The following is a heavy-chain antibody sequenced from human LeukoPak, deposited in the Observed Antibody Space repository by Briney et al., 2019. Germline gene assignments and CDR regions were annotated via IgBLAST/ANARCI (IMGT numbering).Heavy chain of an antibody. J-gene: IGHJ6*02. V-gene: IGHV4-39*07. CDR2: INHSGST. D-gene: IGHD5-24*01. Sequence: PSETLSLTCTVSDGSIGSSSYYWGWIRQPPGKGLEWIGEINHSGSTNYNPSLKSRVTISVDTSKNQFSLKLSSVTAADTAVYYCARGGDGSGYYYYGMDVWGQGTTVTVSS. CDR3: ARGGDGSGYYYYGMDV. CDR1: DGSIGSSSYY.